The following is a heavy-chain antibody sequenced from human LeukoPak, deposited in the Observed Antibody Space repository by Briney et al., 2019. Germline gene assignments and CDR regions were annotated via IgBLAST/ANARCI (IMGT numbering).Heavy chain of an antibody. CDR2: ISGSGGST. CDR3: AKDGYSSGWYGY. J-gene: IGHJ4*02. D-gene: IGHD6-19*01. V-gene: IGHV3-23*01. Sequence: GGSLRLSCAASGFTFSSYAMSWVRQAPGKGLEWVSAISGSGGSTYCADSVKGRFTISRDNSKNTLYLQMNNLRAEDTAVYYCAKDGYSSGWYGYWGQGTLVTVSS. CDR1: GFTFSSYA.